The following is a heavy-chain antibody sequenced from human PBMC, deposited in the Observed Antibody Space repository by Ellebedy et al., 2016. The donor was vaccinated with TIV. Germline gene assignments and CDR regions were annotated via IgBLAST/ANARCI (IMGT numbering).Heavy chain of an antibody. CDR3: ARDWGGTSVGLTDYFDS. D-gene: IGHD3-16*01. J-gene: IGHJ4*01. CDR1: GYTFSDYY. CDR2: VNPKSGGT. V-gene: IGHV1-2*02. Sequence: AASVKVSCKASGYTFSDYYLHWARQAPGQGPEWMGWVNPKSGGTNYAGKFYGRVTMTRDTSISTAYLELSSLKSDDTAVYYCARDWGGTSVGLTDYFDSWGQGTLVTVSS.